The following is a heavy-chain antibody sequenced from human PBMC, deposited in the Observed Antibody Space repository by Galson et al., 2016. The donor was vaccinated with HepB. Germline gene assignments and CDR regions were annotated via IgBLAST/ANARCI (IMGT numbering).Heavy chain of an antibody. CDR2: ISSGGGTI. CDR3: ASAPGAFYYYYAMDV. V-gene: IGHV3-48*03. CDR1: GSTFSSYE. J-gene: IGHJ6*02. Sequence: SLRLSCAASGSTFSSYEMHWVRQAPGKGLEWLSYISSGGGTIYYAGAVKGRFTISTDNAKNSLYLQMSSLRADDTAVYYCASAPGAFYYYYAMDVWGQGTTVTVSS.